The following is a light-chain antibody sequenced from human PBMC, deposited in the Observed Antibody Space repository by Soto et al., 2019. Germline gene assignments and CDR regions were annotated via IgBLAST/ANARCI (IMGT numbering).Light chain of an antibody. CDR2: GAS. J-gene: IGKJ2*01. V-gene: IGKV3-15*01. Sequence: EVVMTQSPATVSVSPGEGATLSCRASQSVNSNLAWYQQKPGQAPRLLIHGASTRATGVPARFSGSGSGTEFTISISSLQSEDFAVYSCKQYNDWPLYTFGQGTRLEIK. CDR3: KQYNDWPLYT. CDR1: QSVNSN.